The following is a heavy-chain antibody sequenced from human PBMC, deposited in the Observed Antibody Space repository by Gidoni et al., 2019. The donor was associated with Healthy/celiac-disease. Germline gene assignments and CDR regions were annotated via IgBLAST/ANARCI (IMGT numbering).Heavy chain of an antibody. J-gene: IGHJ6*02. Sequence: EVQLLESGGGLVQPGGSLRLSCAASGFTFSSYAISWGRQAPGKGLEWVSAISGSGGSTYYADSVKGRFTISRDNSKNTLYLQMNSLRAEDTAVYYCAKSYGSGSSLLRTYYYYYGMDVWGQGTTVTVSS. CDR2: ISGSGGST. CDR1: GFTFSSYA. D-gene: IGHD3-10*01. CDR3: AKSYGSGSSLLRTYYYYYGMDV. V-gene: IGHV3-23*01.